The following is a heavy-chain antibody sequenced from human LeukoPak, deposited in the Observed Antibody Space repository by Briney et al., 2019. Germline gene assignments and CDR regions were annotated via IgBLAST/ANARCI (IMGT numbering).Heavy chain of an antibody. CDR2: ISSSSSYI. CDR1: GFTFSSYS. Sequence: GGSLRLSCAASGFTFSSYSMNWVRQAPGKGLEWVSSISSSSSYIYYADSVKGRFTISRDNAKNSLYLQMNSLRAEDTAVYYCARIAVAAHDAFDIWGQGTMVTVSS. J-gene: IGHJ3*02. CDR3: ARIAVAAHDAFDI. D-gene: IGHD6-19*01. V-gene: IGHV3-21*01.